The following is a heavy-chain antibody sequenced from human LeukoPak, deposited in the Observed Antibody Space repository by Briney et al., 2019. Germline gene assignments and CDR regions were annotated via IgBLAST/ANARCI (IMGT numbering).Heavy chain of an antibody. V-gene: IGHV1-69*04. Sequence: SVKVSCKASGGTFSSYAISWVRQAPGQGLEWMGRIIPILGIANYAQKFQGRVTITADKSTSTAYMELSSLRSEDTAVYYCARSHDGYSSIDYWGQGTLVTVSS. CDR1: GGTFSSYA. D-gene: IGHD5-18*01. J-gene: IGHJ4*02. CDR3: ARSHDGYSSIDY. CDR2: IIPILGIA.